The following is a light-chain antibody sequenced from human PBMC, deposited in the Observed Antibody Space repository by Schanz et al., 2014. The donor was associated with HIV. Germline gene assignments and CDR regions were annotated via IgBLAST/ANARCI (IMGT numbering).Light chain of an antibody. Sequence: QSALTQPASVSGSPGQSIAISCTGTTSDFGGYDYVSWYQQCPGKAPKLVIYDVNVRPSGVSDRFSGSKSGNTASLTISGLQAEDEAYYYCSSYTSSHTGVFGGGTKLTVL. J-gene: IGLJ2*01. CDR2: DVN. CDR3: SSYTSSHTGV. V-gene: IGLV2-14*03. CDR1: TSDFGGYDY.